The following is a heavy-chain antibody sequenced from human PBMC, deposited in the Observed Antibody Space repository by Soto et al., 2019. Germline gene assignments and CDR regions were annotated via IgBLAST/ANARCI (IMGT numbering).Heavy chain of an antibody. CDR1: GFTFSSYA. CDR3: AKDMTIGTRSYYYYVLDV. Sequence: GGSLRLSCAASGFTFSSYAMSWVRQAPGKGLEWVSAITDTGVITSYADSMEGRFTISRDNSKNTLYFQMNSLRADDTALYYCAKDMTIGTRSYYYYVLDVWGQGTTVTVSS. J-gene: IGHJ6*02. V-gene: IGHV3-23*01. CDR2: ITDTGVIT. D-gene: IGHD4-4*01.